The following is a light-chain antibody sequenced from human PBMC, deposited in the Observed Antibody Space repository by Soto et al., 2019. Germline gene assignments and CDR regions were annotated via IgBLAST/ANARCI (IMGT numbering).Light chain of an antibody. CDR3: SSFTRSNSYV. J-gene: IGLJ1*01. V-gene: IGLV2-14*03. CDR1: SSDVGAYNY. CDR2: DVS. Sequence: QSALTQPASVSGSPGQSITISCTGTSSDVGAYNYVSWYQQHPGKVPKLMIYDVSDRPSGVSNRFSGSKSGNTASLTNSGLQAEDEADYYCSSFTRSNSYVFGTGTKVTVL.